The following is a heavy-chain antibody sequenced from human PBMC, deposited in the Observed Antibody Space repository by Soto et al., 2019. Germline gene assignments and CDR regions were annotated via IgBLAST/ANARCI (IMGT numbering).Heavy chain of an antibody. D-gene: IGHD3-10*01. CDR3: AHRAYYYGSGSYYTH. Sequence: GSGPTLVNPTQTLTLTCTFSGFSLNTNGVGVGWMRQPPGEALEWLAILFWDGDKRYSPSLKSRLTIVKDTSKNLVIPIMTNMDPEDTATYYCAHRAYYYGSGSYYTHWGQGILVTVSS. J-gene: IGHJ4*02. CDR1: GFSLNTNGVG. CDR2: LFWDGDK. V-gene: IGHV2-5*02.